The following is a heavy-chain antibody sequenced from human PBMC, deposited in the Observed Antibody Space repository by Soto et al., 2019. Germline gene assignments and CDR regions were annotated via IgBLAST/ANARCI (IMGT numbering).Heavy chain of an antibody. CDR2: IIPISGAA. D-gene: IGHD1-7*01. J-gene: IGHJ4*02. CDR3: ARDRTRTVVPYLDF. CDR1: GGTFSNYV. Sequence: QVQLVQSGAEVKKPGSSVKVSCKASGGTFSNYVVNWVRQAPGHGLERMGRIIPISGAANYAQKFQGRVTITADQSTSTYYMELSSLRADDSAVYYCARDRTRTVVPYLDFWGQGTLVTVSS. V-gene: IGHV1-69*18.